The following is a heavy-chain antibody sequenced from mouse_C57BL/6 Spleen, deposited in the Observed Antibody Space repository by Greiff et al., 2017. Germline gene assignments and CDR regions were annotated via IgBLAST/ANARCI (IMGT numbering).Heavy chain of an antibody. CDR2: ISSGSSTI. J-gene: IGHJ2*01. CDR1: GFTFSDYG. D-gene: IGHD1-1*01. V-gene: IGHV5-17*01. CDR3: ARSPLWYGSSYDYFDY. Sequence: EVKVVESGGGLVKPGGSLKLSCAASGFTFSDYGMHWVRQAPEKGLEWVAYISSGSSTIYYADTVKGRFTISRDNAKITLFLQMTSLRAEDTAMYYCARSPLWYGSSYDYFDYWGQGTTLTVSS.